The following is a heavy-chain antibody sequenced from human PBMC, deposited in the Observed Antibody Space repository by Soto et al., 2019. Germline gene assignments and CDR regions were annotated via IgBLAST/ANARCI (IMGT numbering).Heavy chain of an antibody. CDR3: ATDYSGNSAHDAFDI. CDR1: GYTFTGYY. V-gene: IGHV1-2*04. J-gene: IGHJ3*02. D-gene: IGHD4-4*01. Sequence: ASVKVSCKASGYTFTGYYMHWVRQAPGQGLEWMGWINPNSGGTNYAQKFQGWVTMTRDTSISTAYMELSRLRSDDTAVCYCATDYSGNSAHDAFDIWGQGTMVTVSS. CDR2: INPNSGGT.